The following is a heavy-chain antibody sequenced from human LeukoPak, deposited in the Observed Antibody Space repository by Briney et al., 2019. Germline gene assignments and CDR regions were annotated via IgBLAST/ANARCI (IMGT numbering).Heavy chain of an antibody. CDR2: ISGSGGST. CDR1: GFTFSSYA. J-gene: IGHJ4*02. CDR3: TKDSCSSTSCRGYFDY. D-gene: IGHD2-2*01. V-gene: IGHV3-23*01. Sequence: GGSLRLSCAASGFTFSSYAMSVVRQAPGKGLEWVSAISGSGGSTYYADSVKGRFTISRDNSKNTLYLQMNSLRAEDTAVYYCTKDSCSSTSCRGYFDYWGQGTLVTVSS.